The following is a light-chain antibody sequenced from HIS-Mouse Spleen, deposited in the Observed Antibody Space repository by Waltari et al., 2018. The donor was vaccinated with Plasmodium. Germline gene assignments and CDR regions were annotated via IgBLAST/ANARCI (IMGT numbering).Light chain of an antibody. Sequence: EIVLTQSPGTLSLSPGERATLSCRASQSVSSSYLAWYQQKPGQAPRLLILGASSRATGIPDRFSGSGSGTDFTLTISRLEPEDFAVYYCQQYYSYPLTFGGGTKVEIK. CDR3: QQYYSYPLT. V-gene: IGKV3-20*01. J-gene: IGKJ4*01. CDR2: GAS. CDR1: QSVSSSY.